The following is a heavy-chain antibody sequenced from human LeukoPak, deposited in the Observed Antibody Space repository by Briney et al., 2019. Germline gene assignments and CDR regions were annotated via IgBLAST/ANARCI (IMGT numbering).Heavy chain of an antibody. D-gene: IGHD6-13*01. CDR2: IYPGDSDT. V-gene: IGHV5-51*01. CDR3: ARRASSWWFDY. J-gene: IGHJ4*02. CDR1: GYSFSSYW. Sequence: GESLKISCKGSGYSFSSYWIGWVRQMPGKGLEWMGIIYPGDSDTRYSPSFQGQVPMSADKSTSTAYLQWSSLKASDSAMYYCARRASSWWFDYWGQGTLVTVSS.